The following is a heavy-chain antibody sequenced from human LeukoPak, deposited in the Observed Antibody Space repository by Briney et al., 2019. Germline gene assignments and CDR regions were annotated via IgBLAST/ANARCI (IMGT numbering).Heavy chain of an antibody. J-gene: IGHJ4*02. CDR1: GFTFSSYW. D-gene: IGHD2-2*01. V-gene: IGHV3-7*01. CDR3: ASRPGAVIGPLDF. CDR2: IKQDESEK. Sequence: PGGSLRLSCAASGFTFSSYWMSWVRQAPGKGLEWVANIKQDESEKYYVDSLKGRFTISRDNAKNSLYLQMNSLRAEDTAVYYCASRPGAVIGPLDFWGQGTLVTVSS.